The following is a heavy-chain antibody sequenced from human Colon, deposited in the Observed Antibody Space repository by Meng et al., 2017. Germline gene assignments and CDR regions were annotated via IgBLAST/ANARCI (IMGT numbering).Heavy chain of an antibody. Sequence: QLQLQESGPGLVKPSETLSLTCTVSGCSISSSSYYWGWIRQSPRRGLEWIGSISYNGGTSYNPSLESRVTISVDTSKNQFSLKLNSVTAADTAVYYCARRLAVVPASIDYWGQGTLVTVSS. CDR1: GCSISSSSYY. CDR3: ARRLAVVPASIDY. V-gene: IGHV4-39*01. J-gene: IGHJ4*02. D-gene: IGHD2-2*01. CDR2: ISYNGGT.